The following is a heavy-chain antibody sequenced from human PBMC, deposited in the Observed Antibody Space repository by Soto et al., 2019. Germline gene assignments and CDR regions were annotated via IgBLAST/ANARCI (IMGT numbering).Heavy chain of an antibody. Sequence: QVQLVQSGAEMRKPGASVKVSCKASGYTFSNYGITWVRQAPGQGLEWMGWISAHNGNSKYAQRLQGRVTLPTDTSTSTAYMELRSLRSDDTAVYYCARDWYFFGSGSPNHMDVWGKGTTVTVSS. CDR2: ISAHNGNS. D-gene: IGHD3-10*01. CDR3: ARDWYFFGSGSPNHMDV. V-gene: IGHV1-18*01. J-gene: IGHJ6*03. CDR1: GYTFSNYG.